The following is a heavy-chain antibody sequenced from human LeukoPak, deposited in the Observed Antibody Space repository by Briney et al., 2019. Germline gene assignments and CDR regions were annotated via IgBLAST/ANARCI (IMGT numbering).Heavy chain of an antibody. J-gene: IGHJ4*02. CDR1: GFTVSSNY. CDR2: IDSGGST. CDR3: AKLHVEIHFDY. D-gene: IGHD5-24*01. Sequence: GGSLRLSCAASGFTVSSNYMTWVRQAPGKGLQWVSLIDSGGSTYLADSVKGRFTISRDNSKNTLYLQMNSLRAEDTAVYYCAKLHVEIHFDYWGQGTLVTVSS. V-gene: IGHV3-66*02.